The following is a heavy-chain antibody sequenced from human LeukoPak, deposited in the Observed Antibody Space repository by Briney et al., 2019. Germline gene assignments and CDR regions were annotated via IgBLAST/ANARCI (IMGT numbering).Heavy chain of an antibody. J-gene: IGHJ2*01. CDR2: IYTSGST. V-gene: IGHV4-4*07. CDR1: GGSISSYY. D-gene: IGHD6-19*01. CDR3: ARGLVSGPDPWWYFDL. Sequence: SETLSLTCTVSGGSISSYYWSWIRQPAGKGLEWIGRIYTSGSTNYNPSLKSRVAMSVDTSKNQFSLKLSSVTAADTAVYYCARGLVSGPDPWWYFDLWGRGTLVTVSS.